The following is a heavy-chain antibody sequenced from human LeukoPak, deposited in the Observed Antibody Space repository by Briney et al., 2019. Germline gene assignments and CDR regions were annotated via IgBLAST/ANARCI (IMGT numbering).Heavy chain of an antibody. CDR2: TSYSGST. CDR1: GRSLNSGVHY. J-gene: IGHJ4*02. Sequence: SETLSLTCTVSGRSLNSGVHYWGWIRQPPGKGLEWVGSTSYSGSTYYNPSLKSRLTISVDTSKNQFSLNLSSVTAADTAVYYCAKWDLLTYFDYWGQGTLVTVSS. V-gene: IGHV4-39*01. CDR3: AKWDLLTYFDY. D-gene: IGHD1-26*01.